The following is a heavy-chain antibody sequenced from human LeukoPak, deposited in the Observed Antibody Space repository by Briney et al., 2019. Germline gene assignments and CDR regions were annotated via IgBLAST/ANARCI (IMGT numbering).Heavy chain of an antibody. Sequence: SGTLSLTCTVSGDSINSPDLWSWVRQPPGKGLEWIGEMYLSGTTHSNPSVKSRVTISIDKSKNQFFLNLSSVTAADTAVYYCAGLVGRYSSGLYYYYFDYWGQGTLVTVSS. V-gene: IGHV4-4*02. D-gene: IGHD3-22*01. CDR3: AGLVGRYSSGLYYYYFDY. J-gene: IGHJ4*02. CDR2: MYLSGTT. CDR1: GDSINSPDL.